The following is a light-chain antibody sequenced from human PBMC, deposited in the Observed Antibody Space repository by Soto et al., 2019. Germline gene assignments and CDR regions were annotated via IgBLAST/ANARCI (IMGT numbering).Light chain of an antibody. CDR2: HAS. CDR3: QQYNTYPT. CDR1: QNISSC. J-gene: IGKJ1*01. Sequence: DIQMTQSPSTLSASVGDRVTITCRASQNISSCLNWYQQKPGRAPKLLIYHASSLQSGVPSRFSGSGSATEFTLIISRLQPDDVATYYCQQYNTYPTFGQGTKVDIK. V-gene: IGKV1-5*01.